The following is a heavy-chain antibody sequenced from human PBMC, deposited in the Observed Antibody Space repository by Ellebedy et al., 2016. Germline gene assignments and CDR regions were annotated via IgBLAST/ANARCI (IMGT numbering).Heavy chain of an antibody. CDR2: INAGNGNT. CDR1: GYTFTSYA. CDR3: ARDMTIVVVTAKDYYYYYMDV. Sequence: ASVKVSCKASGYTFTSYAMHWVRQAPGQRLEWMGWINAGNGNTNYAQKLQGRVTMTTDTSTSTAYMELRSLRSDDTAVYYCARDMTIVVVTAKDYYYYYMDVWGKGTTVTVSS. D-gene: IGHD2-21*02. V-gene: IGHV1-3*01. J-gene: IGHJ6*03.